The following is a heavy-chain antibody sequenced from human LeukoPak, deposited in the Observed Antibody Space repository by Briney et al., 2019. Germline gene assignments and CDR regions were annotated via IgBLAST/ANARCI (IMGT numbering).Heavy chain of an antibody. V-gene: IGHV4-34*01. CDR1: GGSFSGYY. Sequence: PSETLSLTCAVYGGSFSGYYWSWIRQPPGKGLEWIGEINHSGSTNYNPSLKSRVTISVDTSKNQFSLKLSSVTAADTAVYYCARGRVRGVSKYNWFDPWGQGTLVTVSS. CDR2: INHSGST. J-gene: IGHJ5*02. CDR3: ARGRVRGVSKYNWFDP. D-gene: IGHD3-10*01.